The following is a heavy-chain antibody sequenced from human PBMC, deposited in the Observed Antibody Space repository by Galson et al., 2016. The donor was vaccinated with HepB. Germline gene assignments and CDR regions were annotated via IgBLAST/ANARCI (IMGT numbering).Heavy chain of an antibody. CDR1: GFSLSTYG. Sequence: SLRLSCAASGFSLSTYGMNWVRQAPGKGLEWLSFITSDRLTIYYADSVKGRFTIPRDNAKNSLYLQMNSLTDEDTDVYYCARDREEDWDSYGYYYKGDYWGQGAPVTVS. J-gene: IGHJ4*02. CDR3: ARDREEDWDSYGYYYKGDY. D-gene: IGHD5-18*01. V-gene: IGHV3-48*02. CDR2: ITSDRLTI.